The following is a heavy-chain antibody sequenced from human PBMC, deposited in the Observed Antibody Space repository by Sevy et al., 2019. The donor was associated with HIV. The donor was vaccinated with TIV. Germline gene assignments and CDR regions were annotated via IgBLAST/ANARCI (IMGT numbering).Heavy chain of an antibody. J-gene: IGHJ3*02. CDR3: ATQQQLVLFDAFDI. CDR2: ISGSGYST. Sequence: GGSLRLSCAASGFTFSSYAMSWVRQAPGKGLEWVSAISGSGYSTYYADSVKGRFTISRDNYKNTLYLQMNSLRAEDTAVYFCATQQQLVLFDAFDIWGQGTMVTVSS. V-gene: IGHV3-23*01. CDR1: GFTFSSYA. D-gene: IGHD6-13*01.